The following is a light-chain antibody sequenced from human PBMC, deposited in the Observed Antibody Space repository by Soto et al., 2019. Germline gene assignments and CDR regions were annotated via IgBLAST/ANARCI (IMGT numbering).Light chain of an antibody. CDR2: DAS. Sequence: DIQMTQSPSTVSAYVGDRVTITCRASQSITNWVAWYQQKPGKAPKLLIYDASNLESGVPSRFSGGGSGTDFTLTVSSLQPDDFATYYCQQYNNYSPTFGQGTKVEV. CDR3: QQYNNYSPT. CDR1: QSITNW. V-gene: IGKV1-5*01. J-gene: IGKJ1*01.